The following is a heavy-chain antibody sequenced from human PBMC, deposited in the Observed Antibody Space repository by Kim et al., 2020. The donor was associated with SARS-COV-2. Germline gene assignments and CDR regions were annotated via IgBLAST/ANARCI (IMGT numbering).Heavy chain of an antibody. D-gene: IGHD4-17*01. J-gene: IGHJ4*02. V-gene: IGHV1-46*01. Sequence: YAQKLQGRVTMTRDTSTSTVYMELSSLRSEDTAVYYCARAPTVVKPPCDYWGQGTLVTVSS. CDR3: ARAPTVVKPPCDY.